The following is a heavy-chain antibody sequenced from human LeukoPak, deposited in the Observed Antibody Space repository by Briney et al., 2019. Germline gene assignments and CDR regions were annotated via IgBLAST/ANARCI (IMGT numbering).Heavy chain of an antibody. CDR1: GFTFSSYW. V-gene: IGHV3-7*03. CDR3: ASSGSGSKNTYYYYGMDV. CDR2: IKRDGSEK. J-gene: IGHJ6*04. D-gene: IGHD3-10*01. Sequence: GGSLRLSCAASGFTFSSYWMSWVRQAPGKGLEWVANIKRDGSEKYYVDSVKGRFTISRDNAKNSLYLQMNSLRAEDTAVYYCASSGSGSKNTYYYYGMDVWGKGTTVTVSS.